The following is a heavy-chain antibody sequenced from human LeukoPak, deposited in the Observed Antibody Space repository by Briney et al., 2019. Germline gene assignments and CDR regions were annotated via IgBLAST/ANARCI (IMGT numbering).Heavy chain of an antibody. CDR2: MRSKANSYAT. J-gene: IGHJ5*02. D-gene: IGHD2-15*01. CDR1: GFTFSGSA. CDR3: DRQGVVAATSNWFDP. Sequence: GGSLRLSCAASGFTFSGSAMHWVRQASGKGLEWVGRMRSKANSYATAYAASVKGRLTISRDDSKNTAYLQMNSLETEDKAVYYCDRQGVVAATSNWFDPWGRGTLVTVSP. V-gene: IGHV3-73*01.